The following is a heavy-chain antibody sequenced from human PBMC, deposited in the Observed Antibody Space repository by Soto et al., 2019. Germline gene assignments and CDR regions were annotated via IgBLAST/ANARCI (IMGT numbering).Heavy chain of an antibody. CDR3: AKDHRTMVTTRGVWYFDY. J-gene: IGHJ4*02. V-gene: IGHV3-30*04. CDR1: GFPFSSYA. CDR2: IPHDGRNK. D-gene: IGHD4-17*01. Sequence: GGSLRLSCAASGFPFSSYAMHLVRQSPGKGLEWVALIPHDGRNKYYADSVKGRFTISRDTSKNTLYLQMNSLRDEDTAVYYCAKDHRTMVTTRGVWYFDYWGQGTLVTVSS.